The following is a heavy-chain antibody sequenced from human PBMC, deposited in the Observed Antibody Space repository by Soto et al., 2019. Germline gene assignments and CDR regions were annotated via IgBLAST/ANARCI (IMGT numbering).Heavy chain of an antibody. J-gene: IGHJ5*02. CDR2: IYYSGST. Sequence: SETLSLTCTVSGGSISSGDYYWSWIRQPPGKGLEWIGYIYYSGSTYYNPSLKSRVTISVDTSKNQFSLKLSSVTAADTAVYYCARVDYSNYDWFEPWGQGTLVTVS. CDR3: ARVDYSNYDWFEP. CDR1: GGSISSGDYY. D-gene: IGHD4-4*01. V-gene: IGHV4-30-4*01.